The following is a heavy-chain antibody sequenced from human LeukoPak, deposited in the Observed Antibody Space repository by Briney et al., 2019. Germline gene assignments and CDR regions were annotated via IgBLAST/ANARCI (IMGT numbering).Heavy chain of an antibody. D-gene: IGHD3-10*01. CDR3: ARATVRGVEIDY. CDR2: INPNSGGA. V-gene: IGHV1-2*02. CDR1: GYTFTDYY. J-gene: IGHJ4*02. Sequence: VALVKVSCKASGYTFTDYYIHWLRLAPGQGLEWMGWINPNSGGAIYAQNFQGRVTMTRDTSISTAYMELRSDDTAVYYCARATVRGVEIDYWGQGTLVTVSS.